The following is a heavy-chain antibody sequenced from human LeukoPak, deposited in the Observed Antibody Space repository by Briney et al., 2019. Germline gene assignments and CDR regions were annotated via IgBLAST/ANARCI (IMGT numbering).Heavy chain of an antibody. J-gene: IGHJ4*02. CDR1: GFTVSSSY. Sequence: GGSLRLSCAASGFTVSSSYMSWVRQAPGKGLEWVSVIYSGGSTYYADSVKGRFTISRDNSKNTLYLQMNSLRAEDTAVYYCARGSRMAVVNAIFGYWGQGTLVTVSS. CDR2: IYSGGST. V-gene: IGHV3-66*01. CDR3: ARGSRMAVVNAIFGY. D-gene: IGHD2-21*01.